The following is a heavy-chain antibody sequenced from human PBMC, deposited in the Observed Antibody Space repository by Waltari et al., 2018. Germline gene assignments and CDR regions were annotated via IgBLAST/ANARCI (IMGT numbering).Heavy chain of an antibody. D-gene: IGHD5-18*01. CDR2: IHSSSST. V-gene: IGHV3-48*02. CDR3: VRALRRDTL. Sequence: EVQLVESGGGVVQPAGSLSLSCAASGFICSSSSMNWVRQAPGMGLEWVSCIHSSSSTSDADSVKGRFTISRDNAKNSLYLQLNSLRDEDTAVYYCVRALRRDTLWGQGTLVTVSS. CDR1: GFICSSSS. J-gene: IGHJ4*02.